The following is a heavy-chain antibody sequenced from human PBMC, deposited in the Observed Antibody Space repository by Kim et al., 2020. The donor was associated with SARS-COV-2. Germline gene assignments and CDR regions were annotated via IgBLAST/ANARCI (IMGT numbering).Heavy chain of an antibody. D-gene: IGHD3-22*01. Sequence: GGSLRLSCAASGFTFSSYAMSWVRQAPGKGLEWVSAISGSGGSTYYADSVKGRFTISRDNSKNTLYLQMNSLRAEDTAVYYCAKDRAMIVVDHPIFDYWGQGTLVTVSS. CDR3: AKDRAMIVVDHPIFDY. CDR1: GFTFSSYA. V-gene: IGHV3-23*01. J-gene: IGHJ4*02. CDR2: ISGSGGST.